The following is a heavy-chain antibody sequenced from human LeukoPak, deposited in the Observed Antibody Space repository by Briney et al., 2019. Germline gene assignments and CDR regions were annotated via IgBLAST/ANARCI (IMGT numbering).Heavy chain of an antibody. CDR2: INPSGGST. CDR3: ARDAKVTMVRGVGVDY. D-gene: IGHD3-10*01. Sequence: ASVKVSCKASGYTFTSYHMHWVRQAPGQGLEWMGIINPSGGSTSYAQKFQGRVTMTRDTSTSTVYMELSSLRSEDTAVYYCARDAKVTMVRGVGVDYWGQGTLVTVSS. V-gene: IGHV1-46*01. J-gene: IGHJ4*02. CDR1: GYTFTSYH.